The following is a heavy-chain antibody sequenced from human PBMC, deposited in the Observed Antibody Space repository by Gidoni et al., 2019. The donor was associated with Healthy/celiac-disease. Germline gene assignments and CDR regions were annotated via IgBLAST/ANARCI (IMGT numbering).Heavy chain of an antibody. CDR3: ARALDILTGHNWFDP. V-gene: IGHV4-59*01. Sequence: QVQLQESGPGLVKHSETVSLTCTVSGGSISSYYWSWIRQPPGKGLEWIGYIYYSGSTNYNPSLKRRVTISVDTSKNQFSLKLSSVTAADTAVYYCARALDILTGHNWFDPWGQGTLVTVSS. J-gene: IGHJ5*02. CDR2: IYYSGST. CDR1: GGSISSYY. D-gene: IGHD3-9*01.